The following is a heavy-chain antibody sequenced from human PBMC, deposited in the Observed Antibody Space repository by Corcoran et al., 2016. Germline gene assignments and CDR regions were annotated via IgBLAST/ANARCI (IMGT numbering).Heavy chain of an antibody. CDR2: ISSSSSTI. D-gene: IGHD3-22*01. J-gene: IGHJ4*02. Sequence: EVQLVESGGGLVQPGGSLRLSCAASGFTFSSYSMNWVRQAPGKGLEWVSYISSSSSTIYYADSVKGRFTISRDNAKNSLYLQMNSLRDEDTAVYYCAREERDHYDSSGYFYYWGQGTLVTVSS. V-gene: IGHV3-48*02. CDR3: AREERDHYDSSGYFYY. CDR1: GFTFSSYS.